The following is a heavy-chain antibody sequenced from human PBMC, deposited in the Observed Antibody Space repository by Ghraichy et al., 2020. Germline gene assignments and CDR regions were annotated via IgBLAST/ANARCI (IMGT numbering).Heavy chain of an antibody. CDR1: GGSFSGYY. CDR2: INHSGST. V-gene: IGHV4-34*01. CDR3: ARGVGYCSGGSCHLNWFDP. Sequence: SETLSLTCAVYGGSFSGYYWSWIRQPPGKGLEWIGEINHSGSTNYNPSLKSRVTISVDTSKNQFSLKLSSVTAADTAVYYCARGVGYCSGGSCHLNWFDPWGQGTLVTVSS. J-gene: IGHJ5*02. D-gene: IGHD2-15*01.